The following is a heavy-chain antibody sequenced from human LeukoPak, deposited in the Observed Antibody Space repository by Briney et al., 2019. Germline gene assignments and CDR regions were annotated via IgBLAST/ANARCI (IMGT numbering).Heavy chain of an antibody. CDR2: ISSSSSYI. CDR3: ARAIVATGGGFDY. Sequence: GGSLRLSRAASGFTFSSYSMNWVRQAPGKGPEWVSSISSSSSYIYYADSVKGRFTISRDNAKNSLYLQMNSLRAEDTAVYYCARAIVATGGGFDYWGQGTLVTVSS. CDR1: GFTFSSYS. D-gene: IGHD5-12*01. V-gene: IGHV3-21*01. J-gene: IGHJ4*02.